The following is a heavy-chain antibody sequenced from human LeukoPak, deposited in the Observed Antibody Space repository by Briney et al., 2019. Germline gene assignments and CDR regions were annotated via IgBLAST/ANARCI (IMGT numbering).Heavy chain of an antibody. J-gene: IGHJ4*02. CDR2: ISGSGGST. V-gene: IGHV3-23*01. CDR1: GFAFGSEA. Sequence: PGGSLRLSCAVSGFAFGSEAMSWVRQAPGKGLEWVSAISGSGGSTYYADSVKGRFTISRDNSKNTLYLQMNSLRAEDTAVYYCAKGGRMVRGVIITTSQYWGQGTLVTVSS. CDR3: AKGGRMVRGVIITTSQY. D-gene: IGHD3-10*01.